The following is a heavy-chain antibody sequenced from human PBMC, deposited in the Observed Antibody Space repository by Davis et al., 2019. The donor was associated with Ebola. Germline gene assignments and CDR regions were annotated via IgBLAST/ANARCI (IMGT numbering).Heavy chain of an antibody. CDR3: GKADCGGDCRVVDF. CDR2: IKQDGSEK. D-gene: IGHD2-21*02. Sequence: GESLKISCAASGFTFSSYGMHWVRQAPGKGLEWVANIKQDGSEKYYVDSVKGRFTISRDNRKNVLYLQMNSLRSEDTALYYCGKADCGGDCRVVDFWGQGTPVTVSS. CDR1: GFTFSSYG. V-gene: IGHV3-7*03. J-gene: IGHJ4*02.